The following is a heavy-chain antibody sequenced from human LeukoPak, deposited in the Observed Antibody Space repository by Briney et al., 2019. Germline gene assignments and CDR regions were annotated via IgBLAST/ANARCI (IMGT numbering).Heavy chain of an antibody. V-gene: IGHV1-46*01. CDR2: INPSGGST. CDR3: ARASHYYGSGTYYNDY. D-gene: IGHD3-10*01. J-gene: IGHJ4*02. CDR1: GYTFTNYY. Sequence: ASVKVSCKASGYTFTNYYMHWVRQAPGQGLEWMGIINPSGGSTSYAQKFQGRVTMTRDTSTSTVYVELSSLRSEDTALYYCARASHYYGSGTYYNDYWGQGTLVTVSS.